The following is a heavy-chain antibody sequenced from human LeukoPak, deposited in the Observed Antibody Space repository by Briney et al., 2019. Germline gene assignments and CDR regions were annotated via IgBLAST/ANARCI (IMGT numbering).Heavy chain of an antibody. D-gene: IGHD2-15*01. CDR3: ARHGGYCSGGSCRAEYFDY. CDR2: IYYSGST. CDR1: GGSISSSSYY. Sequence: SETLSLTCTVSGGSISSSSYYWVWIRQPPGKGLEWIGSIYYSGSTYYNPSLKSRVTISVDTSKNQFSLKLSSVTAADTAVYYCARHGGYCSGGSCRAEYFDYWGQGTLVTVSS. V-gene: IGHV4-39*01. J-gene: IGHJ4*02.